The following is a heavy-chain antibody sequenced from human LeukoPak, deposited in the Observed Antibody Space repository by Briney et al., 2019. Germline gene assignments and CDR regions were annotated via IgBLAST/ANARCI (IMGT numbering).Heavy chain of an antibody. Sequence: PSETLSLTCTVSGGSISSSSYYWGWIRQPPGKGLEWIGSIYYSGSTYYNPSLKSRVTISVDTSKNQFSLKLSSVTAADTAVYYCARCGGADYDILTGYYMDGGLIDYWGQGTLVTVSS. CDR2: IYYSGST. V-gene: IGHV4-39*01. CDR3: ARCGGADYDILTGYYMDGGLIDY. J-gene: IGHJ4*02. CDR1: GGSISSSSYY. D-gene: IGHD3-9*01.